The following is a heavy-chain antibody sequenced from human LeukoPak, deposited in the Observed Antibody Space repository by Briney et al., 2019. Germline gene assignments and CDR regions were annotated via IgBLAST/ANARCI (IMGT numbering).Heavy chain of an antibody. CDR1: GLTFSSYL. J-gene: IGHJ4*02. D-gene: IGHD5-12*01. Sequence: GGSLRLSCAASGLTFSSYLMTWVRQAPGKGLEWVANIKQDGSEKYYVDSVKGRFTISRDNAKNSLYLQMNSLRAEDTAVYYCARDGGHSGYDLLDYWGQGTLVTVSS. CDR3: ARDGGHSGYDLLDY. V-gene: IGHV3-7*01. CDR2: IKQDGSEK.